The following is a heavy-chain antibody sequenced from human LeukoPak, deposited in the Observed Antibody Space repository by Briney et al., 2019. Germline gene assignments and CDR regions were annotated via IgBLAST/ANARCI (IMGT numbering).Heavy chain of an antibody. CDR3: ARETIDCGGDCYDY. CDR2: ISTDGTKT. J-gene: IGHJ4*02. CDR1: GFTFSNYE. Sequence: GGSLRLSCAASGFTFSNYEVNWVRQAPGKGLEWVSYISTDGTKTYYAGSVKGRFTISRDNAKNSLYLQMNSLRADDTAVYYCARETIDCGGDCYDYWGQGTLATVSS. V-gene: IGHV3-48*03. D-gene: IGHD2-21*01.